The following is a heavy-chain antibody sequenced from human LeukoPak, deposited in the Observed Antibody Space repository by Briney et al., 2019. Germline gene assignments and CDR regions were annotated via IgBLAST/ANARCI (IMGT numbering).Heavy chain of an antibody. CDR3: ARDRTTAYYYDSSGYDY. V-gene: IGHV1-69*13. D-gene: IGHD3-22*01. CDR1: GGTFSSYA. Sequence: SVKVSYKASGGTFSSYAISWVRQAPGQGLEWMGGIIPIFGTANYAQKFQGRVTITADESTSTAYMELSSLRAEDTAVYYCARDRTTAYYYDSSGYDYWGQGTLVTVSS. CDR2: IIPIFGTA. J-gene: IGHJ4*02.